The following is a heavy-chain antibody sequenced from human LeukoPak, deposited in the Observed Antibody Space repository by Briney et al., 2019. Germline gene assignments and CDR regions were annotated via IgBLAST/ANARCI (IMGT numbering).Heavy chain of an antibody. D-gene: IGHD3-10*01. CDR2: IYASGST. CDR1: GASITSYY. V-gene: IGHV4-4*07. CDR3: ARDSGTTGEVKFDP. J-gene: IGHJ5*02. Sequence: SETLSLTCTLSGASITSYYWSWIRQPAGKGLEWIGRIYASGSTTYNPSLKSRVTMAVDTSKTQFSLKLSSVTAADTAVYYCARDSGTTGEVKFDPWGQGTLVTVSA.